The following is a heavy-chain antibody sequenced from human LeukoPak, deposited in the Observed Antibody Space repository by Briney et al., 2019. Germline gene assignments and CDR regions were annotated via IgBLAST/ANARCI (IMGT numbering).Heavy chain of an antibody. D-gene: IGHD2-15*01. J-gene: IGHJ3*01. CDR3: ARVAGGTWGGAFDF. V-gene: IGHV3-33*01. Sequence: GSLRLSCPASGFSFSNYGLHWVRQAPGKGLEWVAVMWYDGSNQYYADSVKGRFTISRDNSKNTLYLQMNSLRAEDTAIYYCARVAGGTWGGAFDFWGQGTMVTVSS. CDR2: MWYDGSNQ. CDR1: GFSFSNYG.